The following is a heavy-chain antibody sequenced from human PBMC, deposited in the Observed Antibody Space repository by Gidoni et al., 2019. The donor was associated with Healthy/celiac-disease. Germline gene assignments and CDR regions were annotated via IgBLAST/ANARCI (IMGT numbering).Heavy chain of an antibody. CDR3: AIAVAGILFDY. CDR1: GFTFSSYE. V-gene: IGHV3-48*03. J-gene: IGHJ4*02. D-gene: IGHD6-19*01. CDR2: ISSSGSTI. Sequence: EVQLVESGGGLVQPGGSLRLSCAASGFTFSSYEMNWVRQAPGKGLEWVSYISSSGSTIYYADSVKGRFTISRDNAKNSLYLQMNSLRAEDTAVYYCAIAVAGILFDYWGQGTLVTVSS.